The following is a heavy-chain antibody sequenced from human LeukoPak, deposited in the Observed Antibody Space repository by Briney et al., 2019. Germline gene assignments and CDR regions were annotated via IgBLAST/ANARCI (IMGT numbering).Heavy chain of an antibody. Sequence: SETLSLTCAVYGGSFSGYYWSWIRQPPGKGLEWIGEINHSGSTYYNPSLKSRVTISVDTSKNQFSLKLSSVTAADTAVYYCARGPPPNYYDSSLYFDYWGQGTLVTVSS. CDR3: ARGPPPNYYDSSLYFDY. CDR1: GGSFSGYY. D-gene: IGHD3-22*01. J-gene: IGHJ4*02. CDR2: INHSGST. V-gene: IGHV4-34*01.